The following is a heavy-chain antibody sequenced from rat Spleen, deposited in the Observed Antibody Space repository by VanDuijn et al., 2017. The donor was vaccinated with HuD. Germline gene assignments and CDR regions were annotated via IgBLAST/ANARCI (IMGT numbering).Heavy chain of an antibody. CDR3: ASGYYGYTYDY. CDR2: ISYDGSST. V-gene: IGHV5-29*01. CDR1: GFTFSNYD. Sequence: EVQLVESGGGLVQPGRSLKLSCAASGFTFSNYDMAWVRQAPTKGLEWVATISYDGSSTYYRDSVKGRFTISRDNGKTTLYLQMDSLRSEDTATYYCASGYYGYTYDYWGQGVMVTVSS. D-gene: IGHD1-9*01. J-gene: IGHJ2*01.